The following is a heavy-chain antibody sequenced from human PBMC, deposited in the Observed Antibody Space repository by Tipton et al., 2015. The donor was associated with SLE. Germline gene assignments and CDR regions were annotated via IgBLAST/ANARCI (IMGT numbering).Heavy chain of an antibody. CDR2: VSYIETT. D-gene: IGHD2-15*01. CDR1: GGSMSNYY. V-gene: IGHV4-59*01. Sequence: TLSLTCTVSGGSMSNYYWNWIRQAPGKGLEWIGYVSYIETTNYNPPFKSRLTISIDTSKNQFFLKLSSVTTADTALYCCARSSGGLVVVGDSWGQGTLVTVSS. J-gene: IGHJ4*02. CDR3: ARSSGGLVVVGDS.